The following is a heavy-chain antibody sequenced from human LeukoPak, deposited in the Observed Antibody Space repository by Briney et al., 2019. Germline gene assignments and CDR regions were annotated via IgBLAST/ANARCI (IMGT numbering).Heavy chain of an antibody. CDR3: ARDERYYDSSGYYSLRWFDP. D-gene: IGHD3-22*01. V-gene: IGHV4-59*01. J-gene: IGHJ5*02. CDR1: GGSISSYY. Sequence: SETLSLTCTVSGGSISSYYWSWIRQPPGKGLEWIGYIYYSGSTNYNPSLKSRVTISVDTSKNQFSLKLSSVTAADTAVYYCARDERYYDSSGYYSLRWFDPWGQGTLVTVSS. CDR2: IYYSGST.